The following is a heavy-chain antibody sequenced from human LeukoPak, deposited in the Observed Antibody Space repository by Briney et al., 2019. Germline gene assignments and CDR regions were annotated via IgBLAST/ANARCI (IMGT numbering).Heavy chain of an antibody. V-gene: IGHV3-23*01. CDR3: VRGMQPSLMRASGMSY. J-gene: IGHJ4*02. D-gene: IGHD2-8*01. Sequence: GGSLRLSCTTSGFPFNIYSMAWVRQAPGKGLEWVSSISSKGDYIFYADSVKGRFTISRDSSANPMYLQMNSLRAEDAAVYYCVRGMQPSLMRASGMSYWGQGTLVIVSS. CDR2: ISSKGDYI. CDR1: GFPFNIYS.